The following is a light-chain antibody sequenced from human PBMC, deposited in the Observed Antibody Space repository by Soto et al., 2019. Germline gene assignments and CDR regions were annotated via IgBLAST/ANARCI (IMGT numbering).Light chain of an antibody. CDR2: DAS. V-gene: IGKV3-11*01. Sequence: EIVLIQSPDTLSLSPGERATLSCRASQSGSGFLAWYQQKPGQAPRLLIFDASNRATGIPARFSASGSGTDFTLTISSLETEDFAVYYCHQSSNWPLTLGGGTKVDIK. J-gene: IGKJ4*01. CDR3: HQSSNWPLT. CDR1: QSGSGF.